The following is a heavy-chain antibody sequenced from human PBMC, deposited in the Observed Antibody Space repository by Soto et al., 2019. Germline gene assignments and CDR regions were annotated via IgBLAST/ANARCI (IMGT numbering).Heavy chain of an antibody. Sequence: PGESLKISCAASGFTFSSYGMHWVRQAPGKGLEWVAVIWYDGSNKYYADSVKGRFTISRDNSKNTLYLQMNSLRAEDTAVYYCARDLLWFGELLSGMDVWGQGTTVTVSS. V-gene: IGHV3-33*01. J-gene: IGHJ6*02. CDR2: IWYDGSNK. CDR1: GFTFSSYG. CDR3: ARDLLWFGELLSGMDV. D-gene: IGHD3-10*01.